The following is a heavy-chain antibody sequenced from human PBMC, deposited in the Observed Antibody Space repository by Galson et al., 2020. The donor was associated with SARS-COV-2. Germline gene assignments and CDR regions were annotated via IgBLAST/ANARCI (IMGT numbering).Heavy chain of an antibody. Sequence: ASVKVSCKASGYTFSDNYIHWVRQAPGQGLEWMGWINPNSGGANHALKFLGRVTLTSDTSISTAYMDLSSLRYDDTAVYFCARDRNYYGSGSYLFDSWGQGTLVTVSS. D-gene: IGHD3-10*01. CDR2: INPNSGGA. V-gene: IGHV1-2*02. CDR3: ARDRNYYGSGSYLFDS. J-gene: IGHJ4*02. CDR1: GYTFSDNY.